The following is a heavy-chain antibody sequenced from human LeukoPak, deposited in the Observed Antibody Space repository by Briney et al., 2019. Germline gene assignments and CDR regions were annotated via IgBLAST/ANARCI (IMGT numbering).Heavy chain of an antibody. CDR3: ATLKGWPTYYFDL. Sequence: SETLSLTRSVSGGSIRSNYWSWIREPPGEGLEWSGYIYSSGSTNYNPSLKSRVTMSVDTSKNQFSLNLSSVTAADTAVYYCATLKGWPTYYFDLWGQGTLVTVSS. J-gene: IGHJ5*02. CDR1: GGSIRSNY. V-gene: IGHV4-4*09. D-gene: IGHD1-26*01. CDR2: IYSSGST.